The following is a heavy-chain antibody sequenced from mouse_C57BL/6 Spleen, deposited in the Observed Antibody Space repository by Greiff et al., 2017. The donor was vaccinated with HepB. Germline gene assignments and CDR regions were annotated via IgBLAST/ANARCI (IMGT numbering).Heavy chain of an antibody. Sequence: VQLKESGEGLVKPGGSLKLSCAASGFTFSSYAMSWVRQTPEKRLEWVAYISSGGDYIYYADTVKGRFTISRDNARNTLYLQMSSLKSEDTAMYYCTRGGYYGSSCFDVWGTGTTVTVSS. CDR3: TRGGYYGSSCFDV. CDR1: GFTFSSYA. V-gene: IGHV5-9-1*02. J-gene: IGHJ1*03. D-gene: IGHD1-1*01. CDR2: ISSGGDYI.